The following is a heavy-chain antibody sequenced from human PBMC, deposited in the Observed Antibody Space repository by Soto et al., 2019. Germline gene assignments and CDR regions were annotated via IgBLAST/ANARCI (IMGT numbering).Heavy chain of an antibody. Sequence: PPETLSLTCAVYGGSFSGYYWSWIRQPPGKGLEWIGYIYYSGSTYYNPSLKSRVTISVDTSKNQFSLKLSGVTAEFTAVYYCAEGEYIAATWFYGMDIWGQGTTVTVS. CDR1: GGSFSGYY. D-gene: IGHD6-6*01. J-gene: IGHJ6*02. CDR3: AEGEYIAATWFYGMDI. CDR2: IYYSGST. V-gene: IGHV4-30-4*02.